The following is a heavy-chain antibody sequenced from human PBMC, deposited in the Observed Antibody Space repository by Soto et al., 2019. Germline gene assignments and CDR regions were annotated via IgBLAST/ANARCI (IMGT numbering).Heavy chain of an antibody. CDR2: ISSSSSYI. D-gene: IGHD6-19*01. CDR3: AREWYSSGWYGNAFDI. J-gene: IGHJ3*02. Sequence: PGGSLRLSCAASGFTFSSYSMNWVRQAPGKGLEWVSSISSSSSYIYYADSVKGRFTISRDNAKNSLYLQMNSLRAEDTAVYYCAREWYSSGWYGNAFDIWGQGTMVTVSS. V-gene: IGHV3-21*01. CDR1: GFTFSSYS.